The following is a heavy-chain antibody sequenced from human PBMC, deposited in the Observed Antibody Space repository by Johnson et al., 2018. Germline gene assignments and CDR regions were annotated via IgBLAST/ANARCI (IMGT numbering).Heavy chain of an antibody. Sequence: VQLVESGGGLVQPGGSXRLSCVASGFTFSSYWMSWVRQAPGKGLERVSNRNQDGSSEDSVDSVKCRFTISRDNAKNSMYLQLNSRTVEDPAVYYCSRQIVVPGDVFDYWGQGTLVSVSS. D-gene: IGHD2-2*01. J-gene: IGHJ4*02. CDR2: RNQDGSSE. CDR1: GFTFSSYW. V-gene: IGHV3-7*01. CDR3: SRQIVVPGDVFDY.